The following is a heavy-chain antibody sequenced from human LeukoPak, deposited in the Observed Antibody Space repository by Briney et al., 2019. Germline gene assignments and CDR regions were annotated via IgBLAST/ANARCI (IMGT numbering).Heavy chain of an antibody. CDR2: IYHSGST. D-gene: IGHD2-2*01. CDR3: ASQLIVVVPAAMVGSWFDP. CDR1: GHSIRSGYY. Sequence: PSETLSLTCTVSGHSIRSGYYWGWIRQPPGKGLEWIGSIYHSGSTYYNPSLKSRVTISVDTSKNQFSLKLSSVTAADTAVYYCASQLIVVVPAAMVGSWFDPWGQGTLVTVSS. J-gene: IGHJ5*02. V-gene: IGHV4-38-2*02.